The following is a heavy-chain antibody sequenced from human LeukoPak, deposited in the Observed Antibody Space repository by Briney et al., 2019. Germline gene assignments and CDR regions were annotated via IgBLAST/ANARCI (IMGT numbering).Heavy chain of an antibody. J-gene: IGHJ4*02. CDR3: ARDAGYDFWTGYYDF. CDR2: IKQDGSEK. D-gene: IGHD3-3*01. V-gene: IGHV3-7*05. Sequence: PGGSLRLSCVASGFTFRSYWMSWVRQPPGKGLEWVATIKQDGSEKYYVDSVKGRFTTSRDIAQNSLYLQMNSLRAEDTAVYFCARDAGYDFWTGYYDFWGQGTLVTVSS. CDR1: GFTFRSYW.